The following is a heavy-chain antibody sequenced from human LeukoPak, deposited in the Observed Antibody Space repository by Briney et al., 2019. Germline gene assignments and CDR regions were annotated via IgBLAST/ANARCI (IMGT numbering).Heavy chain of an antibody. D-gene: IGHD3-22*01. V-gene: IGHV1-69*10. CDR3: AREPPGYYYDSSGYYYDY. CDR2: IIPILGIA. Sequence: ASVKVSCKASGYTFTSYGISWVRQAPGQGLEWMGWIIPILGIANYAQKFQGRVTITADKSTSTTYMELSSLRSEDTAVYYCAREPPGYYYDSSGYYYDYWGQGTLVTVSS. J-gene: IGHJ4*02. CDR1: GYTFTSYG.